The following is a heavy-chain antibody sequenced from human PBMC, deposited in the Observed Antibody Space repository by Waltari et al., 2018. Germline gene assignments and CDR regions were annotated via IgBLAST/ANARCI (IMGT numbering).Heavy chain of an antibody. Sequence: QVQLQQWGAGLLKPSETLSLTCAVYGGSFSGYYWSWIRQPPGKGLEWIGEINHSGSTNYNPSLKSRVTISVDTSKNQFSLKLSSVTAADTAVYYCARGYPVATKYAFDIWGQGTMVTVSS. CDR2: INHSGST. V-gene: IGHV4-34*01. CDR3: ARGYPVATKYAFDI. D-gene: IGHD5-12*01. J-gene: IGHJ3*02. CDR1: GGSFSGYY.